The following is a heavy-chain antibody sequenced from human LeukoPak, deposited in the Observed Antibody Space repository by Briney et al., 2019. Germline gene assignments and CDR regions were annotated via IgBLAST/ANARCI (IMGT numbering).Heavy chain of an antibody. CDR1: GGSISSSNW. CDR2: IYHSGST. J-gene: IGHJ4*02. D-gene: IGHD1-26*01. Sequence: PSETLSLTCAVSGGSISSSNWWSWVRQPPGKGPEWIGEIYHSGSTNYNPSLKSRVTISVDKSKNQFSLKLSSVTAADTAVYYCARISGGSGSYYYFDYWGQGTLVTVSS. V-gene: IGHV4-4*02. CDR3: ARISGGSGSYYYFDY.